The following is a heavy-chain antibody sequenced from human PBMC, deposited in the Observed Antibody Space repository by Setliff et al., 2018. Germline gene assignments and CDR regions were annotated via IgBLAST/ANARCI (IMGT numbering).Heavy chain of an antibody. J-gene: IGHJ4*02. CDR1: GFTFSDYY. CDR3: ARDGGEY. D-gene: IGHD3-16*01. Sequence: GGSLRLSCTASGFTFSDYYMNWIRQAPGKGLEWVSYISRGGNTIYYAGSVKGRFTISRDNAKNSLYLQMNSLRAEDTAVYYCARDGGEYWGQGTLVTVSS. V-gene: IGHV3-11*04. CDR2: ISRGGNTI.